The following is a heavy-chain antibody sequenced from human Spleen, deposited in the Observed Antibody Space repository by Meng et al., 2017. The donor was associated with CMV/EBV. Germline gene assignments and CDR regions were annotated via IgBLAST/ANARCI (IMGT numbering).Heavy chain of an antibody. CDR1: GFTFSSYR. CDR2: MYSNSVTS. J-gene: IGHJ4*02. D-gene: IGHD6-19*01. V-gene: IGHV3-23*01. CDR3: AKESSDFAVEDY. Sequence: GESLKISCAASGFTFSSYRMNWVRQAPGKGLEWVSSMYSNSVTSFYADSVKGRFTISRDDSKNTLYLQMSNLRVEDTAIYYCAKESSDFAVEDYWGQGTLVTVSS.